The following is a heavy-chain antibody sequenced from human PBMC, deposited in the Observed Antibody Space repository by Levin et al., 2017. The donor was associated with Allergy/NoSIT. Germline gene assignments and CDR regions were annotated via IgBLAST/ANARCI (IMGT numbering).Heavy chain of an antibody. V-gene: IGHV3-74*01. CDR1: GFTFSSYW. CDR3: ARDRNFKCSSTSCYVAFDI. Sequence: SCAASGFTFSSYWMHWVRQAPGKGLVWVSRIKSDGSETNYGDSVKGRFTISRDNAKNTLYLQMNSLRAEDTAVYYCARDRNFKCSSTSCYVAFDIWGQWTMVTVSS. D-gene: IGHD2-2*01. CDR2: IKSDGSET. J-gene: IGHJ3*02.